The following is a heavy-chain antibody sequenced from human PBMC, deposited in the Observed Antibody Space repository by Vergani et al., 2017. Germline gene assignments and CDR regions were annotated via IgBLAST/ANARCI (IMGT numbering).Heavy chain of an antibody. Sequence: EVQLVESGGGLVQPGGSLRLSCAASGFPLSNAWIHWVRQGPGKGLEWVSRVGFDGSDTVYADSVKGRFTISKDSAMNTVHLQMTNARAEDTAVYFCARDGAGTIDFDYWGPGILVTVSS. V-gene: IGHV3-74*01. CDR1: GFPLSNAW. CDR2: VGFDGSDT. D-gene: IGHD1-26*01. J-gene: IGHJ4*02. CDR3: ARDGAGTIDFDY.